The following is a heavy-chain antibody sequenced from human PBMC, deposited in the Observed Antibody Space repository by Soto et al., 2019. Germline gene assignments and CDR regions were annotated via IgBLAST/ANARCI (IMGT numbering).Heavy chain of an antibody. V-gene: IGHV3-72*01. CDR2: TRNKANSYTT. Sequence: GGSLRLSCAASGFTFSDHYMDWVRQAPGKGLEWVGRTRNKANSYTTEYAASVKGRFTISRDDSKNSLYLQMNSLKTEDTAVYYCARVSWNWIHFDYWGQGTLVTVSS. CDR3: ARVSWNWIHFDY. D-gene: IGHD1-1*01. CDR1: GFTFSDHY. J-gene: IGHJ4*02.